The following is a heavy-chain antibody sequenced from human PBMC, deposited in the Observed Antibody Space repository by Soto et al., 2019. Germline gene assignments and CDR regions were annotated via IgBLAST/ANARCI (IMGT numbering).Heavy chain of an antibody. CDR2: IYHSGST. D-gene: IGHD2-8*02. J-gene: IGHJ4*02. Sequence: SETLSLTCTVSGGSISSGVYYWSWIRQHPGKGLEWIGYIYHSGSTLYNPSLKSRVTISIDTSKNQFSLKLTSVTAADTAVYYCARDKITGLIDYWGQGTLLTVSS. V-gene: IGHV4-31*03. CDR3: ARDKITGLIDY. CDR1: GGSISSGVYY.